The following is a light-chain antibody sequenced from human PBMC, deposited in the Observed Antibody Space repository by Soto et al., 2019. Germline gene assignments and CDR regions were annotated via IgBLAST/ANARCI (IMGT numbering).Light chain of an antibody. J-gene: IGKJ1*01. Sequence: ENVLTQSPGTLSLSPGERATLSCRASQSVSSSYLAWYQQKPVQAPRLLIYGASSRATGIPDRFSGSGSGTDYTLTISRLEPEDFAVYYCQQYGSSPRTFGLGTKVEIK. V-gene: IGKV3-20*01. CDR3: QQYGSSPRT. CDR1: QSVSSSY. CDR2: GAS.